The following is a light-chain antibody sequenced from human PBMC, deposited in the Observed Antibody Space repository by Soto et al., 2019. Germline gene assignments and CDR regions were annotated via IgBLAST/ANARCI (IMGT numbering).Light chain of an antibody. CDR1: QDINNY. J-gene: IGKJ3*01. V-gene: IGKV1-27*01. CDR2: AAS. CDR3: HRYNNDPPVT. Sequence: DIQMTQSPSSLSASVGDRVTITWRASQDINNYLAWYQQKPGKPPKLLIYAASTLQSGVPSRFSGGGSGTDFTLTINSLQSEDVATDYCHRYNNDPPVTFGPGTKV.